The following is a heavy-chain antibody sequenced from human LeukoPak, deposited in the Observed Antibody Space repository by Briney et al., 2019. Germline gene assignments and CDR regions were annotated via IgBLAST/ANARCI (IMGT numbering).Heavy chain of an antibody. J-gene: IGHJ4*02. CDR2: ISGSGGST. V-gene: IGHV3-23*01. CDR3: AKWGRNGIFGVAMGYYFDY. D-gene: IGHD3-3*01. CDR1: GFTFSSYA. Sequence: GGSLRLSCAASGFTFSSYAMSWVRQAPGKGLEWVSAISGSGGSTYYADSVKGRFTISRDNSKNTLYLQMNSLRAEDTAVYYCAKWGRNGIFGVAMGYYFDYWGQGTLVTVSS.